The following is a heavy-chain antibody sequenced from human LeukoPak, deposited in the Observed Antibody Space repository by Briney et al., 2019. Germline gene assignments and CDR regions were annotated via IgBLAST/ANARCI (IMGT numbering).Heavy chain of an antibody. Sequence: SETLSLTCAVYGGSFSGYYWSWIRQPPGKGLEWIGEINHSGSTKYNPSLKSRVTISVDTSKNQFSLKLSSVTAADTAVYYCARGRKGYYDSSGLQPRTRSIDYWGQGTLVTVSS. CDR1: GGSFSGYY. J-gene: IGHJ4*02. CDR2: INHSGST. D-gene: IGHD3-22*01. CDR3: ARGRKGYYDSSGLQPRTRSIDY. V-gene: IGHV4-34*01.